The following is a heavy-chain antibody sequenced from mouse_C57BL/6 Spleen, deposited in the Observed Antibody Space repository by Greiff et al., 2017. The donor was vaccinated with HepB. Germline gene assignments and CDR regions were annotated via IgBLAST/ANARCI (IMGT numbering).Heavy chain of an antibody. V-gene: IGHV1-76*01. CDR2: IYPGSGNT. CDR1: GYTFTDYY. D-gene: IGHD3-2*02. CDR3: ARGGQLRLPYAMDY. J-gene: IGHJ4*01. Sequence: QVQLQQSGAELVRPGASVKLSCKASGYTFTDYYINWVKQRPGQGLEWIARIYPGSGNTYYNEKFKGKATLTAEKSSSTAYMQLSSLTSEDSAVYFCARGGQLRLPYAMDYWGQGTSVTVSS.